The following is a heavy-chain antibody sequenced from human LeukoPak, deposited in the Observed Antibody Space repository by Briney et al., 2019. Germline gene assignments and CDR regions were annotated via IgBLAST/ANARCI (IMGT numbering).Heavy chain of an antibody. CDR3: AKQGGFDWLTNWFDP. CDR2: ISGSGGST. V-gene: IGHV3-23*01. CDR1: GFTFSDSA. D-gene: IGHD3-9*01. J-gene: IGHJ5*02. Sequence: GGSLRLSCTASGFTFSDSAMTWVRQAPGKGLEWVSAISGSGGSTYYADSVKGRFTISRDNSKNTLYLQMNSLRAEDTAVYYCAKQGGFDWLTNWFDPWGQGTLVTVSS.